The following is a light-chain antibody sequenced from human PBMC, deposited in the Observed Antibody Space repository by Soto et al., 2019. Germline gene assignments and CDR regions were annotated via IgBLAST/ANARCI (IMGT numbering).Light chain of an antibody. Sequence: EIVMTHSPATLSLSPGERATLSCSASQSVSSYLAWYQHKPGQAPRLLIYGASTRATGVPDRFSGTGSGTDFTLTISSLKSEDYAIYYCQQYKSWPRITFGQGTRLE. J-gene: IGKJ5*01. CDR3: QQYKSWPRIT. CDR1: QSVSSY. V-gene: IGKV3-15*01. CDR2: GAS.